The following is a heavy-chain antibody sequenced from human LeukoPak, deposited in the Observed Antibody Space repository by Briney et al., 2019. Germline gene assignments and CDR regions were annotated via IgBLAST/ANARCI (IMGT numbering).Heavy chain of an antibody. Sequence: GGSLRLSCAASGFTFSSYAMSWIRQAPGKGLEWVSSISSTGTYIYYGDLVEGRFTISRDNAKNSLYLQMNSLRAEDTAVYYCARGVGNFRYFFDYWGQGTLVTVSS. CDR1: GFTFSSYA. V-gene: IGHV3-21*01. CDR3: ARGVGNFRYFFDY. D-gene: IGHD2/OR15-2a*01. J-gene: IGHJ4*02. CDR2: ISSTGTYI.